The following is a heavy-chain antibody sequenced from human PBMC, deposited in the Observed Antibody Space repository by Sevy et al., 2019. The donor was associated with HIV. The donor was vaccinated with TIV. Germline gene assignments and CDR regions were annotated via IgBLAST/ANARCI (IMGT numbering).Heavy chain of an antibody. CDR1: GYTFTSYG. D-gene: IGHD3-3*01. CDR2: ISAYNGNT. Sequence: ASVKVSCKASGYTFTSYGISRVRQAPGQGLEWMGWISAYNGNTNYAQKLQDRVTMTTDTSTSTAYMDRRSLRSDDTAVYYCARDGSLRYLEWRYFDYWGQGTLVTVSS. CDR3: ARDGSLRYLEWRYFDY. V-gene: IGHV1-18*04. J-gene: IGHJ4*02.